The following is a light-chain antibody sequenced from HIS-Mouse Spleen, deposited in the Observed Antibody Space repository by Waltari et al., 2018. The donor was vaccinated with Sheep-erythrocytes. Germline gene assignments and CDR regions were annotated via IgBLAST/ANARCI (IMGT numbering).Light chain of an antibody. Sequence: QSVLTHPPSASGTPGPRVTISCSGSSSNIGRNTVNWYQQLPGPATKLLIYSNTQRPSGVPYRFSGSKSCTSASLAISGLQSEDEADYYCAAWDDSLNGYVFGTGTKVTVL. CDR3: AAWDDSLNGYV. V-gene: IGLV1-44*01. J-gene: IGLJ1*01. CDR1: SSNIGRNT. CDR2: SNT.